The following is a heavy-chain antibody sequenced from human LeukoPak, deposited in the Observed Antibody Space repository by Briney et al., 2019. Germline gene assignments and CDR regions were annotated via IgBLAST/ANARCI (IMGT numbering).Heavy chain of an antibody. D-gene: IGHD6-6*01. CDR3: ARPRRGSIAARGTFDY. Sequence: GASVKVSCTASGYTFTSYDINWVRQATGQGLEWMGWMNPNSGNTGYAQKFQGRVTMTRNTSISTAYMELSSLRSEDTVVYYCARPRRGSIAARGTFDYWGQGTLVTVSS. J-gene: IGHJ4*02. CDR2: MNPNSGNT. V-gene: IGHV1-8*01. CDR1: GYTFTSYD.